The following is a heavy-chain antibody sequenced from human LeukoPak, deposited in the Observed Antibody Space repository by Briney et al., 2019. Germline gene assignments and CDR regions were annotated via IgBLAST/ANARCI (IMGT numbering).Heavy chain of an antibody. Sequence: SETLSLTCTVSGGSISSSSYYWGWIRQPPGKGLEWIGSIYYSGSTYYNPSLKSRVTISVDTSKNQFSLKLNSVTAADKAVYYCARLEVDTTLVTDWGQGTLVTVSS. CDR2: IYYSGST. J-gene: IGHJ4*02. D-gene: IGHD5-18*01. V-gene: IGHV4-39*01. CDR1: GGSISSSSYY. CDR3: ARLEVDTTLVTD.